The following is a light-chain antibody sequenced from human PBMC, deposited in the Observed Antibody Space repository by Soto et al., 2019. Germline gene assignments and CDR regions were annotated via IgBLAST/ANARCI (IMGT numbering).Light chain of an antibody. CDR1: QGIDTS. Sequence: ILLTQSPSSLSSSVGDRVTITCRASQGIDTSLAWYQQKPGKAPKLLIYAASNFQSGVPSRFSGSGSGTHVTLPISSLQPEDFATYYCQQLHGYPITFGQGTRLEI. J-gene: IGKJ5*01. CDR2: AAS. CDR3: QQLHGYPIT. V-gene: IGKV1-9*01.